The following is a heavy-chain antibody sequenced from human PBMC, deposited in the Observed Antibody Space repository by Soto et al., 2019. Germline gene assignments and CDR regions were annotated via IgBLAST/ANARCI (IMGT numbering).Heavy chain of an antibody. CDR1: GASIGSGGYY. V-gene: IGHV4-31*03. Sequence: SETLSLTCTVSGASIGSGGYYWTWIRQHPGKGLEWIGYMSFSGSPYYNPSLKSRVSISGDKSKNQFSLEVYSVTAADTAVYYCATSYRPRPEVAASAWFDPWGQGTLVTVSS. CDR3: ATSYRPRPEVAASAWFDP. CDR2: MSFSGSP. D-gene: IGHD1-26*01. J-gene: IGHJ5*02.